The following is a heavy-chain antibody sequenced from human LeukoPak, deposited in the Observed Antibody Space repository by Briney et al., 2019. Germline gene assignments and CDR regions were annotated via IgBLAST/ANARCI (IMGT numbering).Heavy chain of an antibody. CDR3: AKGPNYFDS. V-gene: IGHV3-74*01. CDR2: MNSDGSAT. J-gene: IGHJ4*02. CDR1: GFSFSNYW. Sequence: GGSLRLSCAASGFSFSNYWMHWVRQAPGKGLVWVTRMNSDGSATYYADSVQGRFTISRDNAKNTLYLQMNSLRAEDTAMYFRAKGPNYFDSWGQGTLVTVSS.